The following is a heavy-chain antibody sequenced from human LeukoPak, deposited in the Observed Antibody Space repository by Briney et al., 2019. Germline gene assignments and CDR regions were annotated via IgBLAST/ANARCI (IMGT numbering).Heavy chain of an antibody. Sequence: PSEPLSLTCAVYGGSFSGYYWSWIRQPPGKGLEWIGEVNHSGSTNYNPSLKSRVTMSVDTSKNQFSLKLSSVTAADTAVYYCARGEAAAGPMDYMDVWDTGATVTVSS. CDR1: GGSFSGYY. D-gene: IGHD6-13*01. V-gene: IGHV4-34*01. CDR3: ARGEAAAGPMDYMDV. CDR2: VNHSGST. J-gene: IGHJ6*03.